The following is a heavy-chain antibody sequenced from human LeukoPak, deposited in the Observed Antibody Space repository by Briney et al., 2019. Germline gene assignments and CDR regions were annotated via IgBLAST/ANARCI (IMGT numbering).Heavy chain of an antibody. D-gene: IGHD1-26*01. CDR3: ARALYRVSGNRSGMDV. CDR2: INHSGST. V-gene: IGHV4-34*01. J-gene: IGHJ6*04. CDR1: GFTFSSYA. Sequence: GSLRLSCAASGFTFSSYAMSWVRQAPGKGLEWIGEINHSGSTNYNPSLKSRVTISVDTSKNQFSLKLSSVTAADTAVYYCARALYRVSGNRSGMDVWGKGTTVTVSS.